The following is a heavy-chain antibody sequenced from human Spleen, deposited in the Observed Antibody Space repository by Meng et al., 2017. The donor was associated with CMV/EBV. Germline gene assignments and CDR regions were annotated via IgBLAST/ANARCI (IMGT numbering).Heavy chain of an antibody. CDR1: GFTFSSYA. Sequence: GESLKISCAASGFTFSSYAMHWVRQAPGKGLEWVAVISYDGSNKYYADSVKGRFTISRDNSKNTLYLQMNSLRAEDTAVYYCASLGEDIVVVPAAIRSYGMDVWGQGTTVTVSS. CDR2: ISYDGSNK. CDR3: ASLGEDIVVVPAAIRSYGMDV. V-gene: IGHV3-30*04. D-gene: IGHD2-2*01. J-gene: IGHJ6*02.